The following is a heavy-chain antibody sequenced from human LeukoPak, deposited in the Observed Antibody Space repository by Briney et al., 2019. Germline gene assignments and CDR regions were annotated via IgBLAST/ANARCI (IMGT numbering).Heavy chain of an antibody. CDR3: ARHNVVPAAIIYYYGMDV. J-gene: IGHJ6*02. CDR1: GGSFSGYY. D-gene: IGHD2-2*01. CDR2: INHSGST. Sequence: PSETLSLTCAVYGGSFSGYYWSWIRQPPGKGLEWIGEINHSGSTNYNPSLKSRVTISVDTSKNQFSLKLSSVTAADTAVYYCARHNVVPAAIIYYYGMDVWGQGTTVTVSS. V-gene: IGHV4-34*01.